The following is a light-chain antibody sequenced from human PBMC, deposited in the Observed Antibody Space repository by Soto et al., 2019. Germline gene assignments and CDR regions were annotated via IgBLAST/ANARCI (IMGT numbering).Light chain of an antibody. CDR2: ENT. Sequence: QSALTQPPSVSGAPGQRVTISCTGSSSNIGAVFDVHWYQQVPGTAPKLLIYENTKRPSGVPDRFSGSKSGTAASLAITGLQAEDEADYYGQSYDSGLSGWLFGGGTKVTVL. V-gene: IGLV1-40*01. CDR1: SSNIGAVFD. J-gene: IGLJ2*01. CDR3: QSYDSGLSGWL.